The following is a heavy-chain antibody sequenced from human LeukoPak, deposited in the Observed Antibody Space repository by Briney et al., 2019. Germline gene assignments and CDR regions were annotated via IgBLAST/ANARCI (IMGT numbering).Heavy chain of an antibody. D-gene: IGHD1-26*01. CDR3: ARDGTSGSYSYYYYMDV. CDR2: IYYSGST. V-gene: IGHV4-59*01. J-gene: IGHJ6*03. CDR1: SGSISSYY. Sequence: SETLSLTCTVSSGSISSYYWSWIRQPPGKGLEWIGYIYYSGSTNYNPSLKSRVTISVDTSKNQFSLKLSSVTAADTAVYYCARDGTSGSYSYYYYMDVWGKGTPVTVSS.